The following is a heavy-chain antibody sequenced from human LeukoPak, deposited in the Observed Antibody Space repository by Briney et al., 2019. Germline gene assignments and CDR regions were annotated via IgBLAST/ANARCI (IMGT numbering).Heavy chain of an antibody. CDR2: INPSGGST. D-gene: IGHD2-15*01. V-gene: IGHV1-46*01. CDR1: GYTFTSYY. J-gene: IGHJ5*02. CDR3: ARGYCSGGSCLEVSWFDP. Sequence: ASVKVSCEASGYTFTSYYMHWVRQAPGQGLEWMGIINPSGGSTSYAQKFQGRVTMTRDTSTSTVYMELSSLRSEDTAVYYCARGYCSGGSCLEVSWFDPWGQGTLVTVSS.